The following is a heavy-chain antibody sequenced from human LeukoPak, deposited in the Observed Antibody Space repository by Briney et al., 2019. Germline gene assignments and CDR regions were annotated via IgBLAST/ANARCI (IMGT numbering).Heavy chain of an antibody. CDR3: ARANPRWFSDPEYYFDY. D-gene: IGHD3-10*01. J-gene: IGHJ4*02. CDR1: GGSFSGYY. V-gene: IGHV4-34*01. CDR2: INHSGST. Sequence: SETLSLTCAVYGGSFSGYYWSWIRQPPGKGLEWIGEINHSGSTNYNPSLKSRVTISVDTSKNQFSLKLSSVTAADTAVHYCARANPRWFSDPEYYFDYWGQGTLVTVSS.